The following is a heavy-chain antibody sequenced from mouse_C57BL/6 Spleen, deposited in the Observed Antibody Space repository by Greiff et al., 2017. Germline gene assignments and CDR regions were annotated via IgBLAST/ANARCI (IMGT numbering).Heavy chain of an antibody. CDR1: GFSLSTFGMG. CDR3: ARPRPEDYFDY. J-gene: IGHJ2*01. V-gene: IGHV8-8*01. Sequence: VKLMESGPGILQPSQTLSLTCSFSGFSLSTFGMGVGWILQPSGKGLEWLAPICWDDDKYLNPALKRLLTIPKDTSKNQVLLKIANGDTADTATNYCARPRPEDYFDYWGQGTTLTVSS. CDR2: ICWDDDK.